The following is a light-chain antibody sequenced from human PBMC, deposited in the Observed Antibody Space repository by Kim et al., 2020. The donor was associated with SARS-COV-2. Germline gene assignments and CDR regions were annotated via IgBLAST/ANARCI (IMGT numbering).Light chain of an antibody. J-gene: IGLJ1*01. V-gene: IGLV3-1*01. CDR2: QDT. CDR3: QAWDSNTLNV. Sequence: SYELTQPPSVSVSPGQTASITCSGDKLGDKYACWYQQKPGQSPVLVIYQDTKRPSGIPERFSGSNSGNTATLTISGTQAMDEADYYCQAWDSNTLNVFVT. CDR1: KLGDKY.